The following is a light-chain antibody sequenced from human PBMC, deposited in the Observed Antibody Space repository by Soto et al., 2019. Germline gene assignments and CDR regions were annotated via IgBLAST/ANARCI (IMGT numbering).Light chain of an antibody. CDR1: SSNIGSNS. CDR3: AAWDDSLSGYV. J-gene: IGLJ1*01. CDR2: TNN. V-gene: IGLV1-47*02. Sequence: QLVLTQPPSASGTPGQRVTISCSGSSSNIGSNSVYWYQQLPGTAPKLLIYTNNQRPSGVPDRFSGSKSGTSASLAISGLRSEDEADYYCAAWDDSLSGYVFGTGTKVTVL.